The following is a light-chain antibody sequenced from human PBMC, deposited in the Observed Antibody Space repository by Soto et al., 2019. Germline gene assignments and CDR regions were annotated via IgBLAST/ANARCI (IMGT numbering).Light chain of an antibody. J-gene: IGKJ1*01. CDR3: QQYNNWPWT. Sequence: DIQMTQSPSSLSASVGDRVTITCRASQSISSYLNWYQQKPGKAPKLLIYAASSLQSGVPSRFSGSGSGTDLTLTISSLRSEDLAVYYCQQYNNWPWTFGQGTKVDIK. CDR1: QSISSY. CDR2: AAS. V-gene: IGKV1-39*01.